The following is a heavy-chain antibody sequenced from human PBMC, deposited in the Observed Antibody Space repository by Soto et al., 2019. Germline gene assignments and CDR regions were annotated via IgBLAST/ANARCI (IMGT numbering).Heavy chain of an antibody. D-gene: IGHD3-10*01. CDR2: VYYKGKT. Sequence: QVQLQGSGPGLVHPSETLSLTCTVSGGSINSYYWNWIRQPPGKGLEWIGYVYYKGKTATNPSLKGRVTGSVDTSKNQCSLQLRSVTAADTAVYYCAAAREYGFMWTKYHIPDYFSYMDVWAAGPTVTVSS. CDR3: AAAREYGFMWTKYHIPDYFSYMDV. CDR1: GGSINSYY. V-gene: IGHV4-59*08. J-gene: IGHJ6*03.